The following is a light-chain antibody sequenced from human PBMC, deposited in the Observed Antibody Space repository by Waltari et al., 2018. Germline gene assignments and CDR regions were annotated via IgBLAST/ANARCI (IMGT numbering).Light chain of an antibody. CDR2: KAS. CDR3: EHDNSYWA. J-gene: IGKJ1*01. Sequence: DIQMTPSPSTLSASVGDRVTITCRASQSISTWLAWYQQKPGKAPKVLIYKASSLESGVPSRFSGSGSGTEFTLTISSLQPDDFATYYCEHDNSYWAFGQGTKVEIK. CDR1: QSISTW. V-gene: IGKV1-5*03.